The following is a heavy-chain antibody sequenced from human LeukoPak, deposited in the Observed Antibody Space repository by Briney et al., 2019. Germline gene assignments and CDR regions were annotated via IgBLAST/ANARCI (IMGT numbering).Heavy chain of an antibody. D-gene: IGHD6-19*01. Sequence: VASVKVSCKASGYTFTGYYMHRVRQAPGQGLEWMGWINPNSGGTNYAQKFQGWVTMTRDTSISTAYMELSRLRSDDTAVYYCARESAVAGTNYYYYGMDVWGQGTTVTVSS. CDR2: INPNSGGT. J-gene: IGHJ6*02. V-gene: IGHV1-2*04. CDR1: GYTFTGYY. CDR3: ARESAVAGTNYYYYGMDV.